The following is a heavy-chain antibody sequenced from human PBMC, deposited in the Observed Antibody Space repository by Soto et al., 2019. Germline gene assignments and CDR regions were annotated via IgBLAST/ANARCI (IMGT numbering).Heavy chain of an antibody. CDR2: IYYSGST. D-gene: IGHD5-12*01. Sequence: SETLSLTCTVSGGSISSYYWSWTRQPPGKGLEWIGYIYYSGSTNYNPSLKSRVTISVDTSKNQFSLKLSSVTAADTAVYYCAREGDGYNFDYWGQGTLVTVSS. J-gene: IGHJ4*02. V-gene: IGHV4-59*01. CDR1: GGSISSYY. CDR3: AREGDGYNFDY.